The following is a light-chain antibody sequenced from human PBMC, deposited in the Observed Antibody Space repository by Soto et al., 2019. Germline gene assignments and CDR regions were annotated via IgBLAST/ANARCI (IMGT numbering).Light chain of an antibody. CDR3: QQYNSYKAWT. V-gene: IGKV3-20*01. CDR2: GAS. CDR1: QSVGDSY. Sequence: IVLTQSPGTLSLPGGEIATLSCRASQSVGDSYLAWYQQKPGQAPRLLIYGASSRATGIPDRFSGSGSGTEFTLTISSLQPDDFATYYCQQYNSYKAWTFGQGTKVDIK. J-gene: IGKJ1*01.